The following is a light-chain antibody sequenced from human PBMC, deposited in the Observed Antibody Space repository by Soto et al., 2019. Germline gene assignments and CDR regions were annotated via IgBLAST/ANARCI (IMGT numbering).Light chain of an antibody. CDR1: QSVSSY. CDR3: QQRSNWPPIT. Sequence: EIVLTQSSATLSLSSGGRSPPSCRASQSVSSYLAWYQQKPGQAPRLLIYDASNRATGIPARFSGSGSGTDFTLTISSLEPEDFAVYYCQQRSNWPPITGGQGTRLEIK. V-gene: IGKV3-11*01. J-gene: IGKJ5*01. CDR2: DAS.